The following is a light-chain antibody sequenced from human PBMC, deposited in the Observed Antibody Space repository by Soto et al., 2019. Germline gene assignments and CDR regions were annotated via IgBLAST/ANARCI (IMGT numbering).Light chain of an antibody. V-gene: IGKV1-17*01. Sequence: DIQMTQSPYSLSASVGDRVTITCRASQGIRNELGWYQHQPGKAPRRLIYAASSLQSGVPSRFIDSGSGTEFTLTISSLQPEDCATYYCLQHNSYPLTFGGGTKVEI. CDR2: AAS. J-gene: IGKJ4*01. CDR3: LQHNSYPLT. CDR1: QGIRNE.